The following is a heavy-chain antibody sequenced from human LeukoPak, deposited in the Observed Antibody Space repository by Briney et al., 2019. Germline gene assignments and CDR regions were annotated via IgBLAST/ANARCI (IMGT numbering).Heavy chain of an antibody. V-gene: IGHV4-4*07. Sequence: SETLSLTCTVSGGSITSYYWTWIRQPAGKGLEWIGRIYTSGSTNYNPSLKSRVTISVDTSKNQFSLKLSSVTAADTAVYYCARGRAQWLATRDAFDIWGQGTMVTVSS. CDR1: GGSITSYY. CDR3: ARGRAQWLATRDAFDI. CDR2: IYTSGST. D-gene: IGHD6-19*01. J-gene: IGHJ3*02.